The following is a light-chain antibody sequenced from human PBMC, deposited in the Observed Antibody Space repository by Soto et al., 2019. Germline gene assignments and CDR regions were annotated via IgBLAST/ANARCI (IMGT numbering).Light chain of an antibody. CDR3: MQALQSLT. Sequence: EIVMTQSPLTLPVTPGEPASISCRSSQSLLYNNTYNYLDWYVQKPGQPPQLLIYFGSNRAPGVPDRFSGSGSGTDFTLKINRVEAEDVGTYYCMQALQSLTFGQGTRLEIQ. CDR1: QSLLYNNTYNY. J-gene: IGKJ5*01. V-gene: IGKV2-28*01. CDR2: FGS.